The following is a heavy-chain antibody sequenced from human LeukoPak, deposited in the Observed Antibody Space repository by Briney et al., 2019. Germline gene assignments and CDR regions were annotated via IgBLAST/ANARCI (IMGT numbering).Heavy chain of an antibody. CDR1: GFTFSVYW. CDR2: IKQYGSEK. V-gene: IGHV3-7*01. CDR3: ARDLFNYYFDY. J-gene: IGHJ4*02. D-gene: IGHD5-24*01. Sequence: GGSLRLSCAASGFTFSVYWMHWVRQAPGKGLEWVAKIKQYGSEKYYVDSVKGRFTISIDNAKNSLSLQMNSLRAEDTAVYYCARDLFNYYFDYWGQGALVTVSS.